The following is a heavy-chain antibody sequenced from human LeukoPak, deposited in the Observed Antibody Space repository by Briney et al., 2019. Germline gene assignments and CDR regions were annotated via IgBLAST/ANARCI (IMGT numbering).Heavy chain of an antibody. CDR2: INTHNGSP. V-gene: IGHV7-4-1*02. CDR3: ARDSETDYFDSSANIYGLDV. J-gene: IGHJ6*02. Sequence: GASVKVSCKASGYTFTSYAMNWVRQAPGQGLEWMGWINTHNGSPTYAQGFTGRFVFSLDTSVSTAYLQISSLKAEDTAVYYCARDSETDYFDSSANIYGLDVWGQGATVTVSS. D-gene: IGHD3-22*01. CDR1: GYTFTSYA.